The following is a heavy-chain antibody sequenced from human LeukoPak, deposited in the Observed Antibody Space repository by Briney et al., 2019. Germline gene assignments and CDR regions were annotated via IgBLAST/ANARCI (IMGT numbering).Heavy chain of an antibody. CDR2: IYYSGST. CDR1: GGSISSYY. D-gene: IGHD2-15*01. CDR3: ARSSRYCSGGSCVYYYYGMDV. V-gene: IGHV4-59*01. Sequence: SETLSLTCTVSGGSISSYYWSWIRQPPGKGLEWIGYIYYSGSTNYNPSLKSRVTISVDTSKNQFSLKLSSVTAADTAVYYCARSSRYCSGGSCVYYYYGMDVWGQGTTVTAS. J-gene: IGHJ6*02.